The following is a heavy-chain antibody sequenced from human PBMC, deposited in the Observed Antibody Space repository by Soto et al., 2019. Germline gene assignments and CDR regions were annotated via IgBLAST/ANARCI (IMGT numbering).Heavy chain of an antibody. CDR2: IIPIFGTA. D-gene: IGHD5-18*01. Sequence: SVKVSCKASGGTFSSYAIIWVRQAPGQGLEWMGGIIPIFGTANYAQKFQGRVTITADESTSTAYMELSSLRSEDTAVYYCARSAAMVNILDYWGQGTLVTVSS. CDR1: GGTFSSYA. J-gene: IGHJ4*02. V-gene: IGHV1-69*13. CDR3: ARSAAMVNILDY.